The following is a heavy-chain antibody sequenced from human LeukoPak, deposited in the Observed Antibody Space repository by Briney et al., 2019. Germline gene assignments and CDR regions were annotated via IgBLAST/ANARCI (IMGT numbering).Heavy chain of an antibody. V-gene: IGHV3-23*01. J-gene: IGHJ4*02. CDR3: AKSTSGWSFDS. CDR1: GFTFSSYA. D-gene: IGHD6-19*01. CDR2: ISGSGGST. Sequence: GGSLRLSCAASGFTFSSYAMSWVRQAPGEGLEWVSGISGSGGSTYYADSVKGRFTMSRDNSKNTLYLQVNSLRAEDTAVYYCAKSTSGWSFDSWGQGTPVSVSS.